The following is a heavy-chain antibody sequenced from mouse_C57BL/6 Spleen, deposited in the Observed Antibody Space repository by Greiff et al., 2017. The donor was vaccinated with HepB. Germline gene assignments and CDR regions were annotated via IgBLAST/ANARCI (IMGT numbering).Heavy chain of an antibody. J-gene: IGHJ2*01. CDR3: ARDATTVVAYYFDY. D-gene: IGHD1-1*01. Sequence: EVMLVESGGGLVKPGGSLKLSCAASGFTFRSYAMSWVRQTPEKRLEWVATISDGGSYTYYPDNVKGRFTISRDNAKNNLYLQMSHLKSEDTAMYYCARDATTVVAYYFDYWGQGTTLTVSS. V-gene: IGHV5-4*01. CDR1: GFTFRSYA. CDR2: ISDGGSYT.